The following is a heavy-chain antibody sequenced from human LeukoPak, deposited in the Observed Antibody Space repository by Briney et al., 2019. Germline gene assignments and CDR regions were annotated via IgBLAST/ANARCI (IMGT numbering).Heavy chain of an antibody. Sequence: PGGSLRLSCAASGFTFSSYEMNWVRQAPGKGLEWVSYISSSGSTKYYADSVKGRFTISRDNAKNSLYLQMNSLRAEDTAVYYCARVGDYDYVWGSYLDYWGQGTLVTVSS. D-gene: IGHD3-16*02. CDR2: ISSSGSTK. J-gene: IGHJ4*02. V-gene: IGHV3-48*03. CDR3: ARVGDYDYVWGSYLDY. CDR1: GFTFSSYE.